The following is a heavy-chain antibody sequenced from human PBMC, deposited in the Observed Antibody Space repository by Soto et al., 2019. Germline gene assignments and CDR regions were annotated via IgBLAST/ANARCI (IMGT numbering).Heavy chain of an antibody. CDR1: GGSFSGYY. CDR3: ARVRGGYSSSSGYYYGMDV. Sequence: QVQLQQWGAGLLKPSETLSLTCAVYGGSFSGYYWSWIRQPPGKGLGWMGEINHSGSTNYNPSLKSRVTISVDTSKNQFSLKLSSVTAADTAVYYCARVRGGYSSSSGYYYGMDVWGQGTTVTVSS. V-gene: IGHV4-34*01. CDR2: INHSGST. J-gene: IGHJ6*02. D-gene: IGHD6-6*01.